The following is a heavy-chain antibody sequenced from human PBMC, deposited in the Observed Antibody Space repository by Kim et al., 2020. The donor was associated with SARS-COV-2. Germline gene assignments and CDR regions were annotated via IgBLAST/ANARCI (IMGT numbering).Heavy chain of an antibody. J-gene: IGHJ6*02. CDR1: GFTFGDYA. CDR3: TRDERSGYYTWAQNYYYYYGMDV. Sequence: GGSLRLSCTASGFTFGDYAMSWVRQAPGKGLEWVGFIRSKAYGGTTEYAASVKGRFTISRDDSKSIAYLQMNSLKTEDTAVYYCTRDERSGYYTWAQNYYYYYGMDVWGQGTTVTVSS. D-gene: IGHD3-3*01. CDR2: IRSKAYGGTT. V-gene: IGHV3-49*04.